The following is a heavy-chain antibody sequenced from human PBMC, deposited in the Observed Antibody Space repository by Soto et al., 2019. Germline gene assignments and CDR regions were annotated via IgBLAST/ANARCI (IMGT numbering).Heavy chain of an antibody. CDR2: ISAYNGNT. J-gene: IGHJ2*01. V-gene: IGHV1-18*01. D-gene: IGHD2-2*01. CDR1: GYTFTSYG. Sequence: QVQLVQSGAEVKKPGASVKVSCKASGYTFTSYGITWVRQAPGQGLEWMGWISAYNGNTIYAQKLQGRVTMTTDTSTSPAYMELRSLRSDDTAVSYWARISIVVVQAATHWYFDLWGRGTLVTVSS. CDR3: ARISIVVVQAATHWYFDL.